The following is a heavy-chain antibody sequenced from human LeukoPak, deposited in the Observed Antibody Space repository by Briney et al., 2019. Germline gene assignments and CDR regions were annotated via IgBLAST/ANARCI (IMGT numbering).Heavy chain of an antibody. Sequence: GGSLRLSCAASGFTFSSYGMRWVRQAPGKGLEWVAVISYDGSNKYYADSVKGRFTISRDNSKNTLYLQMNRLRAEDTAVYYCARLNLLGYCTNDVCPAGGLPFDSWAQGTLVTVSS. CDR1: GFTFSSYG. CDR2: ISYDGSNK. D-gene: IGHD2-8*01. J-gene: IGHJ4*02. CDR3: ARLNLLGYCTNDVCPAGGLPFDS. V-gene: IGHV3-30*03.